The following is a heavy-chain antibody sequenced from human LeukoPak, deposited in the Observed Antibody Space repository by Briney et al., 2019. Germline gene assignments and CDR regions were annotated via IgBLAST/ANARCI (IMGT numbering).Heavy chain of an antibody. J-gene: IGHJ6*02. Sequence: PSETLSLTCTVSGGSISSYYWGWIRQPPGKGLEWIGNQYYSGQTYYNPSLKSRVTMSVDTSKNQFSLMLSSMTAADTAVYYCARHPVCSGFNCDFYGMDVWGQGTTVTVFS. V-gene: IGHV4-59*04. CDR3: ARHPVCSGFNCDFYGMDV. CDR1: GGSISSYY. CDR2: QYYSGQT. D-gene: IGHD2-15*01.